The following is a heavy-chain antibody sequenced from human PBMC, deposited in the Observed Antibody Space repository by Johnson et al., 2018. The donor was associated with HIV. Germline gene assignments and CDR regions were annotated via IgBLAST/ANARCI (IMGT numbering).Heavy chain of an antibody. V-gene: IGHV3-30-3*01. D-gene: IGHD6-19*01. CDR3: ARGESSGWYRYASDN. Sequence: QVQLVESGGGVVQPGRSLRLSCAASGFTFSSYAMHWVRQAPGKGLEWVAVISYDGSNKYYADSVKGRFTISRDNCKNTLYLQMNSLRAEDTAVYYCARGESSGWYRYASDNWGQGTMVNVS. J-gene: IGHJ3*02. CDR1: GFTFSSYA. CDR2: ISYDGSNK.